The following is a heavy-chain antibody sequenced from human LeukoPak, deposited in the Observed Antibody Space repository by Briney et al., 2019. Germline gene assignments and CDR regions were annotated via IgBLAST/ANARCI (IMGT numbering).Heavy chain of an antibody. CDR1: GGSISSYY. Sequence: SETLSLTCTVSGGSISSYYWSWIRRPPGKGLEWIGYIYYSGSTNYNPSLKSRVTISVDTSKKQFSLKLRSVTAADTAVYYCARDRLDIVVFPPSKHRRYMDVWGKGTTVTVSS. CDR3: ARDRLDIVVFPPSKHRRYMDV. D-gene: IGHD2-15*01. CDR2: IYYSGST. J-gene: IGHJ6*03. V-gene: IGHV4-59*12.